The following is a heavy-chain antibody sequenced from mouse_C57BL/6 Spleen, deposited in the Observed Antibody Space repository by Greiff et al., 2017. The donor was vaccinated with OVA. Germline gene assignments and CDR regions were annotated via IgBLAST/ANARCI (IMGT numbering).Heavy chain of an antibody. V-gene: IGHV3-6*01. J-gene: IGHJ1*03. D-gene: IGHD2-2*01. CDR1: GYSITSGYY. CDR2: ISYDGSN. CDR3: AREDGYDEYFDV. Sequence: EVKLQESGPGLVKPSQSLSLTCSVTGYSITSGYYWNWIRQFPGNKLEWMGYISYDGSNNYNPSLKNRISITRDTSKNQFFLKLNSVTTEDTATYYCAREDGYDEYFDVWGTGTTVTVSS.